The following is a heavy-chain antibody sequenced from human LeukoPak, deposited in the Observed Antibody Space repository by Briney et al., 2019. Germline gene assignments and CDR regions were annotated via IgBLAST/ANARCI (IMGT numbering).Heavy chain of an antibody. CDR3: ARFLGPDVYYYYYMDV. Sequence: GGSLRLSCAASGFTFSDYYMSWIRQAPRKGLEWVSYISSSGSTIYYADSVKGRFTISRDNAKNSLYLQMNSLRAEDTAVYYCARFLGPDVYYYYYMDVWGKGTTVTVSS. D-gene: IGHD2-8*01. J-gene: IGHJ6*03. V-gene: IGHV3-11*04. CDR1: GFTFSDYY. CDR2: ISSSGSTI.